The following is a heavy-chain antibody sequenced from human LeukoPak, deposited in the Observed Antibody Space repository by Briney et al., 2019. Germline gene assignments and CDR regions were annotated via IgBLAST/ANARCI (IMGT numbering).Heavy chain of an antibody. CDR3: ATSLNPNYCSSTSCHYANWFDP. J-gene: IGHJ5*02. D-gene: IGHD2-2*01. V-gene: IGHV1-24*01. CDR2: FDPEDGET. Sequence: GASVKVSCKVSGYTFTELSMHWVRQAPGKGLEWMGGFDPEDGETIYAQRFQGRVTMTEDTSTDTAYMELSSLRSEDTAVYYCATSLNPNYCSSTSCHYANWFDPWGQGTLVTVSS. CDR1: GYTFTELS.